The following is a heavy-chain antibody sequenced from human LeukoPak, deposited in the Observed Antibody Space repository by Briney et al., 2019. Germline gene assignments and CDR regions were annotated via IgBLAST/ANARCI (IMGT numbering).Heavy chain of an antibody. J-gene: IGHJ4*02. D-gene: IGHD1-26*01. V-gene: IGHV3-7*01. Sequence: GGSLRLSYAASGFTFSSYWMSLVRQAPGKGPEWVANIKQDGGEKYYVDSVKGRFTISRDNATNSLYLQMNSLRAEDTAVYYCARLQTRWELRSIGYFDYWGQGTLVTVSS. CDR2: IKQDGGEK. CDR3: ARLQTRWELRSIGYFDY. CDR1: GFTFSSYW.